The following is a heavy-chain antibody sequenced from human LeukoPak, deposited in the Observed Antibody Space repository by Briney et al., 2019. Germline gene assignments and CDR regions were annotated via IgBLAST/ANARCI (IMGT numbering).Heavy chain of an antibody. Sequence: GGFLRLSCAASGFTFSSYAMSWVRQAPGKGLEWVSAISGSGGSTYYADSVKGRFTISRDNSKNTLYLQMNSLRAEDTAIYYCAKDRIHLSYYFDYWGQGTLVTVSS. J-gene: IGHJ4*02. CDR2: ISGSGGST. V-gene: IGHV3-23*01. CDR3: AKDRIHLSYYFDY. CDR1: GFTFSSYA. D-gene: IGHD5-18*01.